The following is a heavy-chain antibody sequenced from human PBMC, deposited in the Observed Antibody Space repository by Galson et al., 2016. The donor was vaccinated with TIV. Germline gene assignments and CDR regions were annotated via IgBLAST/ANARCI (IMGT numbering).Heavy chain of an antibody. CDR3: TRAAGKNGASCYATCETFDI. J-gene: IGHJ3*02. CDR2: TYYRSRWYY. D-gene: IGHD2-2*01. Sequence: CAISGDSVSSDSAAWNWVRLSPSRGLEWLGRTYYRSRWYYDYKVSVKSRITINPDTSKNQFSLQLNSVTPEDTAVYYCTRAAGKNGASCYATCETFDIWGQGTMVTVSS. V-gene: IGHV6-1*01. CDR1: GDSVSSDSAA.